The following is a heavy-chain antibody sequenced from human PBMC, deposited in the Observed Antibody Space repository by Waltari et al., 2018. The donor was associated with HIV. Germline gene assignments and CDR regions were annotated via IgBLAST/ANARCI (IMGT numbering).Heavy chain of an antibody. Sequence: QVQLQESGPGLVKPSQTLSLTCTVSGGTTSSGSYYWRWHRQPAGKGLGWFGRIYTSGSTNYNPSLKSRVTISVDTSKNQFSLKLSSVTAADTAVYYCARDGELLKAFDIWGQGTMVTVSS. CDR1: GGTTSSGSYY. J-gene: IGHJ3*02. V-gene: IGHV4-61*02. D-gene: IGHD1-26*01. CDR3: ARDGELLKAFDI. CDR2: IYTSGST.